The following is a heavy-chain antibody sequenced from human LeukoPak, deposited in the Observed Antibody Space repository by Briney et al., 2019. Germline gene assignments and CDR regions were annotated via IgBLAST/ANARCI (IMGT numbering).Heavy chain of an antibody. Sequence: PGGSLRLSCAASGFTFSSYGMHWVRQAPGKGLEWVAVIWYDGSNKYYADSVKGRFTISRDNSKNTLYLQMNSLRAEDTAVYYCARDTRRQQQLGSFDYWGQGTLVTVSS. CDR3: ARDTRRQQQLGSFDY. D-gene: IGHD6-13*01. V-gene: IGHV3-33*01. J-gene: IGHJ4*02. CDR2: IWYDGSNK. CDR1: GFTFSSYG.